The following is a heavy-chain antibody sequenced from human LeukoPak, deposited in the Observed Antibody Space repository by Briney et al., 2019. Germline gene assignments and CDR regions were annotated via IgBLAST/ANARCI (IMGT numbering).Heavy chain of an antibody. V-gene: IGHV3-23*01. CDR2: INDNGDGT. J-gene: IGHJ6*03. CDR1: GFIFADYG. CDR3: AKGLRTGVGPYMGYHYYMDV. Sequence: GGSLRLSCTASGFIFADYGMSWVRQAPGKGLKWVSTINDNGDGTYYADSVKGRFTISRDNSYNTVSLQMNSLRDEDTGVYYCAKGLRTGVGPYMGYHYYMDVWGKGATVTVSS. D-gene: IGHD3-16*01.